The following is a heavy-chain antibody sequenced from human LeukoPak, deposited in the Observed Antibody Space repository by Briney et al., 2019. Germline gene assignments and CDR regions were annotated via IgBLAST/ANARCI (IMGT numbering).Heavy chain of an antibody. J-gene: IGHJ4*02. D-gene: IGHD5-18*01. CDR3: ARSRKEGGYSYLPDYYGFDY. V-gene: IGHV3-30*03. CDR1: GFTFSSYG. Sequence: SLRLSCAASGFTFSSYGMHWVRQAPGKGLEWVAVISYDGSNKYYADSVKGRFTISRDNSKNTLYLQMNSLRAEDTAVYYCARSRKEGGYSYLPDYYGFDYWGQGTLVTVSS. CDR2: ISYDGSNK.